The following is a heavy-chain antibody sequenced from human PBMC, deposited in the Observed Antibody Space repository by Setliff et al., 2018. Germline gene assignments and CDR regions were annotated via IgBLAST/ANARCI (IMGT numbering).Heavy chain of an antibody. Sequence: SETLSLTCNVYGESFDTYYWSWIRQPPGKGPEWFGEINQSGSGDYNPSFKGRVTISVDTSKKQFSLTLRYVTAADTALYYCRQAVVGRDVFDIWGQGTVVTVSS. CDR1: GESFDTYY. CDR2: INQSGSG. J-gene: IGHJ3*02. CDR3: RQAVVGRDVFDI. D-gene: IGHD1-1*01. V-gene: IGHV4-34*01.